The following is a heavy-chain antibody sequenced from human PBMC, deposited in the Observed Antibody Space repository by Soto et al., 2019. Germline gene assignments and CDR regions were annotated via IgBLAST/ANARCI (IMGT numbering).Heavy chain of an antibody. Sequence: QVQLVQSGAEVRKPGASVTVSCRSSGDSFNDYYIHWVRQAPGQGLEWMGWINANSGVTKYAQKFQGCVSMTSDTSIRTVYMQLSRLRSDDTAVYYCARESGGATATLDYYYFYMDVWGTGTTVTVSS. CDR2: INANSGVT. CDR1: GDSFNDYY. J-gene: IGHJ6*03. CDR3: ARESGGATATLDYYYFYMDV. D-gene: IGHD5-12*01. V-gene: IGHV1-2*04.